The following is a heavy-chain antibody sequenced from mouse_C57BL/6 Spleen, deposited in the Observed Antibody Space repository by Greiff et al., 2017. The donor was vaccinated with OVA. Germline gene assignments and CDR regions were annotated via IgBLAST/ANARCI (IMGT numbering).Heavy chain of an antibody. D-gene: IGHD4-1*01. Sequence: QVQLQQSGAELVKPGASVKLSCKASGYTFTSYWMQWVKQRPGQGLEWIGEIDPSDSYTNYNQKFKGKATLTVDTSSSTAYMQLSSLTSEDSAVYYCARGTGTGYAMDYWGQGTSVTVSS. CDR1: GYTFTSYW. CDR2: IDPSDSYT. J-gene: IGHJ4*01. CDR3: ARGTGTGYAMDY. V-gene: IGHV1-50*01.